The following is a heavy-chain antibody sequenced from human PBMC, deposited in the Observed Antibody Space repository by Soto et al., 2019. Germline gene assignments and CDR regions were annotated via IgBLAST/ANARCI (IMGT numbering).Heavy chain of an antibody. D-gene: IGHD3-10*01. CDR2: INHSGST. J-gene: IGHJ4*02. CDR1: GGSFSGYY. Sequence: SETLSLTCAVYGGSFSGYYWSWIRQPPGKGLEWIGEINHSGSTNYNPSLKSRVTISVDTSKNQFSLKLSSVTAADTAVYYCARLTAMVRGVISDFDYWGQGTLVTVSS. V-gene: IGHV4-34*01. CDR3: ARLTAMVRGVISDFDY.